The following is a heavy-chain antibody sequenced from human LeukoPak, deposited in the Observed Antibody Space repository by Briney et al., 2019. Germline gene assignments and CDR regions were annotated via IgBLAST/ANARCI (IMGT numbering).Heavy chain of an antibody. J-gene: IGHJ4*02. Sequence: SETLSLTCTVPGDSISSYYWSWIRQPPGKGLEWIGYIYNSGSTNYNPSPTDYNPSLKSRVTISVDTSKNQFSLKLSSVTAADTAVYYCARSERDGSGRFYFDYWGQGTLVTVSS. D-gene: IGHD3-10*01. CDR2: IYNSGST. CDR1: GDSISSYY. CDR3: ARSERDGSGRFYFDY. V-gene: IGHV4-59*01.